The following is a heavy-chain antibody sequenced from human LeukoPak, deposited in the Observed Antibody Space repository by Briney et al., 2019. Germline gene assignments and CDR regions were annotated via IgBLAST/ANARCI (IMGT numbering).Heavy chain of an antibody. J-gene: IGHJ6*02. Sequence: PGGSLRLSCTASGFTFSSYGMNWVRQAPGKGLEWVSYITNSGGAIYYADSVKGRFTISRDNAEKSLYLQMNSLRAEDTAVYYCARPPSITNPYYGMDVWGQGTTVTVSS. V-gene: IGHV3-48*03. CDR1: GFTFSSYG. D-gene: IGHD3-3*01. CDR2: ITNSGGAI. CDR3: ARPPSITNPYYGMDV.